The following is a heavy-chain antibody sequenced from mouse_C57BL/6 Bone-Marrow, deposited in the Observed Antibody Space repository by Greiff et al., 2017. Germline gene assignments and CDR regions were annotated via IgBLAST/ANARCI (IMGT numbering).Heavy chain of an antibody. CDR1: GYTFTDYY. V-gene: IGHV1-26*01. CDR2: INPNNGGT. Sequence: EVQLQQSGPELVKPGASVKISCKASGYTFTDYYMNWVKQSHGKSLEWIGDINPNNGGTSYNQKFKGKATLTVDKSSSTAYMELRSLTSEDSAVYYCAREGYDGYYVTWFAYWGQGTLVTVSA. D-gene: IGHD2-3*01. CDR3: AREGYDGYYVTWFAY. J-gene: IGHJ3*01.